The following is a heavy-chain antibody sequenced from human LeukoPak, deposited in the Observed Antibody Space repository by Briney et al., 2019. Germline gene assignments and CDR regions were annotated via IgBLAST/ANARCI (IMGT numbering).Heavy chain of an antibody. CDR2: INPNSGGT. V-gene: IGHV1-2*02. D-gene: IGHD2-2*01. J-gene: IGHJ4*02. Sequence: ASVKVSCKASGYTFTGYYMHWVRQAPGQGLEWMGWINPNSGGTNYAQKFQGRVTMTRDTSISTAYMELSRLRSDDTAVYYCARIVVPAVVFLEMDYWGQGTLVTVSS. CDR3: ARIVVPAVVFLEMDY. CDR1: GYTFTGYY.